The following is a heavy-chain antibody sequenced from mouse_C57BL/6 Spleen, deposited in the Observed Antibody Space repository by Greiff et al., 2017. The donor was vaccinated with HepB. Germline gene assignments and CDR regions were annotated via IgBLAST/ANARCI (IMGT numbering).Heavy chain of an antibody. D-gene: IGHD2-4*01. CDR1: GYSITSGYY. CDR2: ISYDGSN. Sequence: EVQLQESGPGLVKPSQSLSLTCSVTGYSITSGYYWNWIRQFPGNKLEWMGYISYDGSNNYNPSLKNRISITRDTSKNQFFLKLNSVTTEDTATYYCARGSDDYDDYYAMDYWGQGTSVTVSS. J-gene: IGHJ4*01. V-gene: IGHV3-6*01. CDR3: ARGSDDYDDYYAMDY.